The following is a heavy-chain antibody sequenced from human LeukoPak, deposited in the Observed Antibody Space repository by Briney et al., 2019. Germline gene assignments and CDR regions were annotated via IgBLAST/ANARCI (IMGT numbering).Heavy chain of an antibody. CDR1: GGSISSYY. D-gene: IGHD2-2*01. V-gene: IGHV4-59*01. CDR2: IYYSGST. CDR3: ARGYCSSTSCLVDAFDI. Sequence: PSETLSLTCTVSGGSISSYYWSWIRQPPGKGLEWIGYIYYSGSTNYNPSLKSRVTISVDTSKNQFSLKLSSVTAADTAVYYCARGYCSSTSCLVDAFDIWGQGTMVTVSS. J-gene: IGHJ3*02.